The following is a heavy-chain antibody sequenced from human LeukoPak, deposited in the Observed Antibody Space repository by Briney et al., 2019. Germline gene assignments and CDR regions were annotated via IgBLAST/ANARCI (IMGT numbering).Heavy chain of an antibody. V-gene: IGHV4-39*01. CDR2: IYYSGST. J-gene: IGHJ3*02. Sequence: LRLSCAASGFTFSSYEMNWVRQAPGKGPEWIGSIYYSGSTHYNPSLKSRATISVDTYKNQFSLKLRSVTAADTAVYYCARPKVHGDYQGAFDIWGQGTMVTVSS. CDR1: GFTFSSYE. D-gene: IGHD4-17*01. CDR3: ARPKVHGDYQGAFDI.